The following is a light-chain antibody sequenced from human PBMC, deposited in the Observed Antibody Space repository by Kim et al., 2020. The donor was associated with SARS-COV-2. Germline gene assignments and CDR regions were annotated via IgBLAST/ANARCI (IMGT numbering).Light chain of an antibody. CDR1: SSNLGSNT. CDR3: AAWDDSLIGVV. V-gene: IGLV1-44*01. CDR2: SND. J-gene: IGLJ2*01. Sequence: QRVTISCSGSSSNLGSNTVNWLKQLPGTAPKLLISSNDQRPSGVPDRFSGSKSGTSASLAISGLQSEDEADYYCAAWDDSLIGVVFGGGTQLTVL.